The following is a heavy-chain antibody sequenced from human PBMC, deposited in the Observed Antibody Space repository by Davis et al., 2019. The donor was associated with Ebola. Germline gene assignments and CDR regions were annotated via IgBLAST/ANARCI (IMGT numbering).Heavy chain of an antibody. CDR1: GFTFETHW. Sequence: GESLKISCAASGFTFETHWMHWVRQAPGKGLEWVSRINYNGASTDYADSVRGRFTVSRDNAQNSLYLQMTSLSVEDTAVYYCARKDFGDYAYSDYWGQGTLVTVSS. V-gene: IGHV3-74*01. D-gene: IGHD4-17*01. J-gene: IGHJ4*02. CDR2: INYNGAST. CDR3: ARKDFGDYAYSDY.